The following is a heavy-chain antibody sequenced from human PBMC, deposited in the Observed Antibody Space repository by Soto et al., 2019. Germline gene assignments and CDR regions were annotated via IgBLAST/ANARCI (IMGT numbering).Heavy chain of an antibody. D-gene: IGHD3-22*01. V-gene: IGHV1-18*01. CDR1: GYTFSSYG. CDR2: ISAYNGNT. J-gene: IGHJ4*02. CDR3: ARAYFYDSSGPSDY. Sequence: ASVKVSCKASGYTFSSYGISWVRQAPGQGLEWMGWISAYNGNTNYAQKLQGRVTLTTDTSTSTAYMELRSLRSDDTAVYYCARAYFYDSSGPSDYWGQGTLVTVS.